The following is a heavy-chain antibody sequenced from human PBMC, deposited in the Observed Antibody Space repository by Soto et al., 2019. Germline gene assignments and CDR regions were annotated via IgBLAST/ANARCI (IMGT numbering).Heavy chain of an antibody. D-gene: IGHD2-2*02. CDR3: ARGSSDIVVVPAAILSGVYYYYGMDV. CDR1: GGTFSSYA. V-gene: IGHV1-69*01. Sequence: QVQLVQSGAEVKKPGSSVKVSCKASGGTFSSYAISWVRQAPGQGLEGMGGIIPIFGTANYAQKFQGRVTIIADESTSTAYMELSSLRSEDTAVYYCARGSSDIVVVPAAILSGVYYYYGMDVWGQGTTVTVSS. CDR2: IIPIFGTA. J-gene: IGHJ6*02.